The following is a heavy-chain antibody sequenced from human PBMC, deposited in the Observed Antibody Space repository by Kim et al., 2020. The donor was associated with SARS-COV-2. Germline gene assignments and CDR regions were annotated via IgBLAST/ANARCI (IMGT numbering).Heavy chain of an antibody. D-gene: IGHD2-2*01. Sequence: SETLSLTCTVSGGSISSSSYYWGWIRQPPGKGLEWIGSIYYSGSTYYNPSLKSRVTISVDTSKNQFSLKLSSVTAADTAVYYCARYRGVVPAALPDAFD. J-gene: IGHJ3*02. V-gene: IGHV4-39*01. CDR2: IYYSGST. CDR3: ARYRGVVPAALPDAFD. CDR1: GGSISSSSYY.